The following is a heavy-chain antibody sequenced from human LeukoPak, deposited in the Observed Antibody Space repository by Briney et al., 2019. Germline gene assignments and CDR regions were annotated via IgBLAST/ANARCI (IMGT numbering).Heavy chain of an antibody. Sequence: PGGSLRLSCAASGFTFSSYSMNWVRQAPGKGLEWVSYISSSSSTIYYADSVKGRFTISRDNAKNPLYLQMNSLRAEDTAVYYCARGSYGSGDYWGQGTLVTVSS. CDR2: ISSSSSTI. D-gene: IGHD3-10*01. J-gene: IGHJ4*02. V-gene: IGHV3-48*04. CDR1: GFTFSSYS. CDR3: ARGSYGSGDY.